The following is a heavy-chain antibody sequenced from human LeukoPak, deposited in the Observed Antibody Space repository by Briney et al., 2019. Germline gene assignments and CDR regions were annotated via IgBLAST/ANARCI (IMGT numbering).Heavy chain of an antibody. CDR3: ARDASTMIVAQGDY. CDR2: IKQDGSEK. D-gene: IGHD3-22*01. Sequence: PGGSMRLSCAASGFTFSSYWMSWVRQAPGKGLEWVANIKQDGSEKYYVDSVKGRFTISRDNAKNSLHLQMNSLRAEDTAVYYCARDASTMIVAQGDYWGQGTLVTVSS. V-gene: IGHV3-7*01. CDR1: GFTFSSYW. J-gene: IGHJ4*02.